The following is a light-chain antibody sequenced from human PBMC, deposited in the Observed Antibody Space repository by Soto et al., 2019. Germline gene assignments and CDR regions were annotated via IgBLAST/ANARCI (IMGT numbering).Light chain of an antibody. J-gene: IGKJ4*01. V-gene: IGKV3-15*01. CDR1: QSVRSN. Sequence: EVVMTQSPATLSVSPGEGATLSCRASQSVRSNLAWYQKKPGQSHRLLIYGASTRATAVPARFSGSGSGTEFTLTISSLQSEDFAVYYCQQYDNWALTFGGGTQVEIK. CDR3: QQYDNWALT. CDR2: GAS.